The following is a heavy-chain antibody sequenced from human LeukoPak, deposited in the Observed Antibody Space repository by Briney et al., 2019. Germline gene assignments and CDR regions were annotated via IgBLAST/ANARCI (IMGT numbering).Heavy chain of an antibody. CDR2: IWYDGSNK. D-gene: IGHD2-2*02. Sequence: GGSLRLSCAASGFTFSSYGMHWVRQAPGKGLEGVAVIWYDGSNKYYADSVKGRFTISRDNSKNTLYLQMNSLRAEDTAVYYCARAYRPSYAMDVWGQGTTVTVSS. CDR1: GFTFSSYG. V-gene: IGHV3-33*01. CDR3: ARAYRPSYAMDV. J-gene: IGHJ6*02.